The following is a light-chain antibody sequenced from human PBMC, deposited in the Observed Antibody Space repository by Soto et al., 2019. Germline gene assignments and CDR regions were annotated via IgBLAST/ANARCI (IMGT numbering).Light chain of an antibody. V-gene: IGLV2-14*01. CDR3: SSYTSSSNVV. CDR1: SSDVGGYNY. J-gene: IGLJ2*01. CDR2: DVS. Sequence: QSVLTQPASVSGSPGQSITISCTGTSSDVGGYNYVSWYQQHPGKAPKLMIYDVSNRPSGVSNRFSVSKSGNTASLTISGLQAEDEADYYCSSYTSSSNVVFGGGTKLTVL.